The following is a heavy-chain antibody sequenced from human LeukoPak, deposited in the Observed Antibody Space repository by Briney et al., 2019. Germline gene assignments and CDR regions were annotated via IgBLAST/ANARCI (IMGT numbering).Heavy chain of an antibody. Sequence: GGSLRLSCAASGFTVSSNYMSWVRQAPGKGLEWVSVIYSGGSTYYADSVKGRFTNSRDNSKNTLYLQMNSLGAEDTAVYYCASGGLRGYYFDYWGQGTLVTVSS. D-gene: IGHD3-16*01. CDR2: IYSGGST. CDR3: ASGGLRGYYFDY. V-gene: IGHV3-53*01. CDR1: GFTVSSNY. J-gene: IGHJ4*02.